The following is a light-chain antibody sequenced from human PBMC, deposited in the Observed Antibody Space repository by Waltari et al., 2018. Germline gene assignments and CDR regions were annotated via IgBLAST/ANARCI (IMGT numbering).Light chain of an antibody. CDR1: NSNVGINY. V-gene: IGLV1-47*01. J-gene: IGLJ1*01. Sequence: QSVLTQPPSVSGAPGQRVTISCSGSNSNVGINYVSWFQHVPGAAPRLLIYRNNPRPSGVPYLFSGSKSGSSASLAISGLRSEDDADYYCAAWDVSLRGIFGTGTRVTVL. CDR2: RNN. CDR3: AAWDVSLRGI.